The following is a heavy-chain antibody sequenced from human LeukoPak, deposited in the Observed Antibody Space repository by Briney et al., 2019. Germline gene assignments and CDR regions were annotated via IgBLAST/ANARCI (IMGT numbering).Heavy chain of an antibody. J-gene: IGHJ4*02. CDR2: INPNSGGT. V-gene: IGHV1-2*02. Sequence: GASVKVPCKASGYTFTGYYMHWVRQAPGRGLEWMGWINPNSGGTNYAQKFQGRVTMTRDTSISTAYMELSRLRSDDTAVYYCARVEGNSNSDRTIDYWGQGTLVTVSS. CDR1: GYTFTGYY. D-gene: IGHD5-18*01. CDR3: ARVEGNSNSDRTIDY.